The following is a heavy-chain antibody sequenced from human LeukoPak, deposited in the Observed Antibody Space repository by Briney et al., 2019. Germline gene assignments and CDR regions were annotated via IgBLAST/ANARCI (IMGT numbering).Heavy chain of an antibody. Sequence: ASVKVSCKPSRYSFTSYEINWVRQATEQGRERMGWMIPVSGNTGYAQKFQGRLTMTRNTSISTAYMELSSLRSEDTAVYYCARGSGGSYYYYYYMDVWGKKTTVTLSS. CDR1: RYSFTSYE. CDR3: ARGSGGSYYYYYYMDV. CDR2: MIPVSGNT. V-gene: IGHV1-8*01. D-gene: IGHD2-15*01. J-gene: IGHJ6*03.